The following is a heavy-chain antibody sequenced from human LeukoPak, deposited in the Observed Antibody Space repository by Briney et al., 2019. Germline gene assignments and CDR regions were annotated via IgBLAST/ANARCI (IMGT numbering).Heavy chain of an antibody. J-gene: IGHJ6*02. CDR1: GGSIISSSYD. CDR3: ARHIAGAYYYYYYYGMDV. Sequence: SETLSLTCTVSGGSIISSSYDWAWLRQPPGKGLERIGRIYYSGSTYYNPSLKSRVTISVDTSKSQFSLKLSSVTAADTAVYYCARHIAGAYYYYYYYGMDVWGQGTTVTVSS. D-gene: IGHD6-13*01. V-gene: IGHV4-39*01. CDR2: IYYSGST.